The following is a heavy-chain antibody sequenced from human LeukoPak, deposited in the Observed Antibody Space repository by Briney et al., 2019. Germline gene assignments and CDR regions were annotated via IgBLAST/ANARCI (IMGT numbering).Heavy chain of an antibody. J-gene: IGHJ4*02. CDR2: IKQDGSEK. CDR1: GFTFSSYW. CDR3: ARDRGYYGSGSYYSEFDY. V-gene: IGHV3-7*01. Sequence: PGGSLRLSCAASGFTFSSYWMSWVRQAPGKGLEWVANIKQDGSEKYYVDSVKGRFTISRDNAKNSLCLQMNSLRAEDTAVYYCARDRGYYGSGSYYSEFDYWGQGTLVTVSS. D-gene: IGHD3-10*01.